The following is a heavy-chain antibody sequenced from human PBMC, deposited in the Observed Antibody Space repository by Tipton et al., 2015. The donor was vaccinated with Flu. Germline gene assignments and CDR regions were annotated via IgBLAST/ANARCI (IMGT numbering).Heavy chain of an antibody. J-gene: IGHJ3*02. CDR2: IYTSGST. D-gene: IGHD6-19*01. Sequence: TLSLTCTVSGGSISSYYWSWIRQPAGKGLEWIGRIYTSGSTNYNPSLKSRVTISVDTSKNQFSLKLSSVTAADTAVYYCASLTIAVAGDDDFDIWGQGTMVTVSS. CDR1: GGSISSYY. V-gene: IGHV4-4*07. CDR3: ASLTIAVAGDDDFDI.